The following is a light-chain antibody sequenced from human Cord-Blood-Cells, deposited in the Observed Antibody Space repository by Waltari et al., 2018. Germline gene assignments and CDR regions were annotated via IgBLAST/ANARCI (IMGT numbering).Light chain of an antibody. J-gene: IGKJ3*01. CDR3: MQALQTIFT. Sequence: DIVMTQSPLSLPVTPGEPASISCRSSQSLLHSNGYNYLDWYLQKPGQSPQLQIYLGSNRASGVPDRFSGSGSGTDFTLKISRVEAEDVGVYYCMQALQTIFTFGPGTKVDIK. CDR1: QSLLHSNGYNY. V-gene: IGKV2-28*01. CDR2: LGS.